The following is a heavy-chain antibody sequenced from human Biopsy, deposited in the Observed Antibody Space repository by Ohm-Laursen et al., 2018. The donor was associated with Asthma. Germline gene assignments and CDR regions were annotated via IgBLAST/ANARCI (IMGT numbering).Heavy chain of an antibody. CDR1: GFTFDDYA. D-gene: IGHD3-22*01. V-gene: IGHV3-9*01. Sequence: SLRLSCAATGFTFDDYAVHWVRQAPGKGLEWVSGISWNSATIGYADSVEGRFTISRDNAKNSVFLHMDSLRPEDTAFYYCAKVRSDWVITESFDYWGQGVLVTVSS. CDR2: ISWNSATI. CDR3: AKVRSDWVITESFDY. J-gene: IGHJ4*02.